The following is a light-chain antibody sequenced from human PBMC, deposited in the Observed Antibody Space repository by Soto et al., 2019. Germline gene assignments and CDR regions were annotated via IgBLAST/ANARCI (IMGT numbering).Light chain of an antibody. Sequence: EIVLTQSPGTLSLSPGERGTLSCRASQSITSNYLAWYQQRPGQAPRLLIYGASSRATGIPDRFSGSGSGTDFTLTISRLEREDIAVYYCHHYGSSPPWTFGQGTKVEVK. J-gene: IGKJ1*01. CDR1: QSITSNY. CDR2: GAS. CDR3: HHYGSSPPWT. V-gene: IGKV3-20*01.